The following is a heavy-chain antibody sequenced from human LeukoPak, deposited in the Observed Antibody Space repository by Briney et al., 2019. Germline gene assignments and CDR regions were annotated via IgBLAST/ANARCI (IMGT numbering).Heavy chain of an antibody. CDR2: IYYSGTT. D-gene: IGHD2-15*01. J-gene: IGHJ5*02. CDR3: ARVRLGWWFDP. Sequence: PSETLSLTCTVSGGSINCYYWNWIRQPPGKGLEWIGNIYYSGTTNYNPSLKSRVTISVYTYKNKISLNVSSVPFADTAVYSCARVRLGWWFDPWGQGTLVTVSS. CDR1: GGSINCYY. V-gene: IGHV4-59*01.